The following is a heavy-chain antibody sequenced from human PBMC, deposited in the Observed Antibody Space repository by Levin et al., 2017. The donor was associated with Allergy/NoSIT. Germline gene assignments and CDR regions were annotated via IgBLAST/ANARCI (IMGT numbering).Heavy chain of an antibody. D-gene: IGHD2-21*02. CDR1: GGTFSRYA. V-gene: IGHV1-69*13. CDR2: INPMFGTT. Sequence: GASVKVSCKASGGTFSRYAISWVRQPPGLGLEWMGGINPMFGTTNYAQRFQGRVTITADESTNTAYMDLSSLISEDTAIYYCVREKGDCGSDCYSFDHWGQGTLVTVSS. J-gene: IGHJ4*02. CDR3: VREKGDCGSDCYSFDH.